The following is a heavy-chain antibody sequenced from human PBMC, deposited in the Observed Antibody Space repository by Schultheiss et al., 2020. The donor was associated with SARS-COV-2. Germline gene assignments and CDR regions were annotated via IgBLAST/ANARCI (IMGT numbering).Heavy chain of an antibody. Sequence: GGSLRLSCAASGFTFSSYDMHWVRQAPGKGLEWVAVISYDGSNKYYADSVKGRFTISRDNSKNTLYLQMNSLRAEDTAVYYCARAYQPPHYYDSSGYYYVDAFDIWGQGTMVTVSS. V-gene: IGHV3-30*14. D-gene: IGHD3-22*01. CDR1: GFTFSSYD. CDR3: ARAYQPPHYYDSSGYYYVDAFDI. J-gene: IGHJ3*02. CDR2: ISYDGSNK.